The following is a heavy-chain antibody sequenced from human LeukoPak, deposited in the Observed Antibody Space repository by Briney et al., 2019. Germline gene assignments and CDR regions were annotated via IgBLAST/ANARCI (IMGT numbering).Heavy chain of an antibody. CDR2: ISYHARDQ. CDR3: AAQPCSGGVCYLDY. D-gene: IGHD2-8*02. CDR1: GFTFSSYA. V-gene: IGHV3-30*04. Sequence: PGGSLRLSCAASGFTFSSYAMHWVRQAPGKGLEWVTVISYHARDQFYADSVKGRFTVSRDNSKNTLYLQKNSLRAEDSAVYYCAAQPCSGGVCYLDYWGQGTLVTVSS. J-gene: IGHJ4*02.